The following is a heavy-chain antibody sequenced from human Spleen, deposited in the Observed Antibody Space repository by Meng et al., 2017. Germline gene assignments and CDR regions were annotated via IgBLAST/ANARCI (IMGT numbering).Heavy chain of an antibody. D-gene: IGHD2-15*01. Sequence: GESLKISCVASGFTFDDYAMSWVRQPPGKGLEWVSGINWNGASADYADSVKGRFTISRDNAKNSMYLQLNSLRDEDTALYYCAKEGCSGGTCYSGTDYWGQGTLVTVSS. V-gene: IGHV3-20*04. CDR1: GFTFDDYA. CDR2: INWNGASA. CDR3: AKEGCSGGTCYSGTDY. J-gene: IGHJ4*02.